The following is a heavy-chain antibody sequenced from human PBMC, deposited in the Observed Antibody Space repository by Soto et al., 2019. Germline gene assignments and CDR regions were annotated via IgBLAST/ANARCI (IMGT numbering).Heavy chain of an antibody. J-gene: IGHJ3*02. CDR1: VFTFSSYG. CDR3: SGSGSYYNPAFDI. CDR2: ISYDGSNK. V-gene: IGHV3-30*03. D-gene: IGHD3-10*01. Sequence: RLSCAASVFTFSSYGMHCVRQAPGKGLEWVAVISYDGSNKYYADSVKGRFTISRDNSKNTLYLQMNSLRAEDTAVYYCSGSGSYYNPAFDIWGQGTMVTVSS.